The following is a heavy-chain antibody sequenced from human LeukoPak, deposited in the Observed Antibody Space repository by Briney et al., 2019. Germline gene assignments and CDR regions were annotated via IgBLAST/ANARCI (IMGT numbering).Heavy chain of an antibody. J-gene: IGHJ6*03. CDR2: IYISGST. CDR3: ASLGRGSSSFYYYNYMDV. CDR1: GCSISSYD. V-gene: IGHV4-4*09. Sequence: SETLSLTCTVSGCSISSYDWSWIRQPPGKGLEWIGYIYISGSTNYNPYLKSRVTISVDTSKNQFSPKLSSVSAADTAVYYCASLGRGSSSFYYYNYMDVWGKGTTVTVSS. D-gene: IGHD6-6*01.